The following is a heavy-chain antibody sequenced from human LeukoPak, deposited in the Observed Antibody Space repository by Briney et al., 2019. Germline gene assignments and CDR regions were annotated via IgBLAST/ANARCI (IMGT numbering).Heavy chain of an antibody. CDR1: GFTFSRYD. CDR3: AKEDTLTTVYFDY. Sequence: PGGSLRLSCAASGFTFSRYDMSWVRQAPGKGLEWVSAITDSGVSTYYADSVKGRFTISRDDSKITVYLLMNSLRAEDTAVYYCAKEDTLTTVYFDYWGQGTPVTVSS. CDR2: ITDSGVST. V-gene: IGHV3-23*01. J-gene: IGHJ4*02. D-gene: IGHD4-17*01.